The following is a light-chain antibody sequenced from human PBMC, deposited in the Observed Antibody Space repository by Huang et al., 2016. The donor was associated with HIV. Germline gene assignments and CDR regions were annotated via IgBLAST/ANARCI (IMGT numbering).Light chain of an antibody. J-gene: IGKJ3*01. CDR1: QSVSSRY. Sequence: EIVLTQSPGTLSLSPGERATLSCRASQSVSSRYLAWYQQKPGQAPRRLIYGASYRATGIPDRVSGSGSGTDFTLTISRLDPEDLAVYYCQQYGTSRIFTFGPGTRVDIK. CDR2: GAS. V-gene: IGKV3-20*01. CDR3: QQYGTSRIFT.